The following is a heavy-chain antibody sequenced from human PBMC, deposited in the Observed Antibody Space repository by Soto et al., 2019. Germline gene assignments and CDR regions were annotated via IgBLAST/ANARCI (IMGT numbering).Heavy chain of an antibody. J-gene: IGHJ6*02. CDR1: GGSISSYY. V-gene: IGHV4-59*01. CDR2: IYYSGST. CDR3: ARAGRPDYYYGMDV. D-gene: IGHD2-15*01. Sequence: QVQLQESGPGLVKPSETLSLTCTVSGGSISSYYWSWIRQPPGKGLEWIGYIYYSGSTNYNPSLKSRVTISVDTSKNQFSLKLSPVTAADTAVYYCARAGRPDYYYGMDVWGQGTTVTVSS.